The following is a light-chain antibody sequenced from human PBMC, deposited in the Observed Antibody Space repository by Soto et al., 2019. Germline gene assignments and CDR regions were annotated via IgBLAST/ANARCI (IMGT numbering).Light chain of an antibody. CDR3: QQYDDLLPT. V-gene: IGKV3-20*01. J-gene: IGKJ2*01. CDR2: GAS. Sequence: EIVLTQSPGTLSLSPGERATLSCRASQSVSSSYLAWYQQKPGQAPRLLIYGASSRATGIPDRFSGSGSGTDFTLTISRLEPEDFAVYYCQQYDDLLPTFGQGTKLEIK. CDR1: QSVSSSY.